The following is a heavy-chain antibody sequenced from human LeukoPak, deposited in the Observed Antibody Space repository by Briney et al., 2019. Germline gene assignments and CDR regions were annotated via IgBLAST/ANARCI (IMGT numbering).Heavy chain of an antibody. CDR2: ISAYNGNT. J-gene: IGHJ4*02. CDR1: GYTFTSYG. CDR3: ARDAWGWDNSDYYHPVNYFDY. V-gene: IGHV1-18*01. D-gene: IGHD3-22*01. Sequence: GASVKVSCKASGYTFTSYGISWVRQAPGQGLEWMGWISAYNGNTNYAQKFQGRVTMTRDTSTNTVYMELTGLRSEDTAVYYCARDAWGWDNSDYYHPVNYFDYWGQGTLVTVSS.